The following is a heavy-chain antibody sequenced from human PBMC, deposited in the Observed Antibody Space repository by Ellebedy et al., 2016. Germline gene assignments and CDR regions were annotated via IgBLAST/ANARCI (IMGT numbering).Heavy chain of an antibody. CDR2: IDSFTSTI. Sequence: GESLKISCAASGFTFSRYSMSWVRQAPGKGLEWVSYIDSFTSTIYYADSVKGRFTISRDNANNSLYLQMNSLRVEDTAVYYCAGYDSRGYYGAFDYWGQGTRITVSS. V-gene: IGHV3-48*04. CDR3: AGYDSRGYYGAFDY. J-gene: IGHJ4*02. D-gene: IGHD3-22*01. CDR1: GFTFSRYS.